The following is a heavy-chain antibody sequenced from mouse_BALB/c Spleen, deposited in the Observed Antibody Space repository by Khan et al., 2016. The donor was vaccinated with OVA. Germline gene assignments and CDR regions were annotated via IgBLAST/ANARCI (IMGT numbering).Heavy chain of an antibody. CDR1: GFTFSDAW. CDR3: TRELRGYIDV. V-gene: IGHV6-6*01. Sequence: EVKLEVSGGGLVQPGGSMKLSCAASGFTFSDAWMDWVRQSPEKGLEWVAEIRSKANNHATYYAESAKGRFTISRDDSKSSVYLPMNSVRAEDNATYYCTRELRGYIDVWGAGTTVTVSS. D-gene: IGHD1-1*01. J-gene: IGHJ1*01. CDR2: IRSKANNHAT.